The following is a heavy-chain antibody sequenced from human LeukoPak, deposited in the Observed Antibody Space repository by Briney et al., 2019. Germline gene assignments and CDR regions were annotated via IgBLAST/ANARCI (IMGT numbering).Heavy chain of an antibody. CDR3: AKDLGRLLWFGVERYYNYGMDV. CDR2: MSGDGST. D-gene: IGHD3-10*01. Sequence: GGSLRLTCAVSGFTFRSYAMSWVRQTPGKGLEWVSAMSGDGSTYYADSVKGRFTISRDSSKNTLYLQMNSLRAEDTALYYCAKDLGRLLWFGVERYYNYGMDVWGQGTTVTVSS. V-gene: IGHV3-23*01. CDR1: GFTFRSYA. J-gene: IGHJ6*02.